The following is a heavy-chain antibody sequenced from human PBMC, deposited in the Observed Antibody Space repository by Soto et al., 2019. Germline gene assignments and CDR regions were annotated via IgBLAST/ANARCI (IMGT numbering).Heavy chain of an antibody. CDR1: GASISSSNW. D-gene: IGHD6-19*01. V-gene: IGHV4-4*02. CDR2: IYRGGST. CDR3: TKVTSSGWYDY. J-gene: IGHJ4*02. Sequence: SETLSLTCAVSGASISSSNWWSWVRQPPGKGLEWIGEIYRGGSTNYNPSLKSRVTISIDKSKNQFSLNLSSVTAADTAVYYCTKVTSSGWYDYWGQGTLVTVSS.